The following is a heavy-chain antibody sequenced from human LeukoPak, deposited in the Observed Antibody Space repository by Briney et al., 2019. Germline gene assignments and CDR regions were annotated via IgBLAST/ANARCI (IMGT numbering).Heavy chain of an antibody. CDR3: ARADGVEVGARPDFDY. CDR1: GYTFTTYG. V-gene: IGHV1-18*01. J-gene: IGHJ4*02. D-gene: IGHD1-26*01. Sequence: ASVKVSCKASGYTFTTYGISWVRQAPGQGLEWMGWISAYNGHTDYAQKFQGRVTMTTDTSTSTAYMELSSLRSEDTAVYYCARADGVEVGARPDFDYWGQGTLVTVSS. CDR2: ISAYNGHT.